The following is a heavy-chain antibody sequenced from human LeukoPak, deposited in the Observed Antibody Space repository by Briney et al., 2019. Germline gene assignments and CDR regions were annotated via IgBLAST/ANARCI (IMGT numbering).Heavy chain of an antibody. Sequence: KSSETLSLTCTVSGGSISSTSYFWGWIRQPPGKGLEWIGSIYQSGNTYYNPSLKSRVTISVDKSQNLFSLRLNSVTAADTAVYYCASQENYSGHSGDFDYWGHGTLVTVSS. CDR1: GGSISSTSYF. CDR3: ASQENYSGHSGDFDY. V-gene: IGHV4-39*02. CDR2: IYQSGNT. D-gene: IGHD4-23*01. J-gene: IGHJ4*01.